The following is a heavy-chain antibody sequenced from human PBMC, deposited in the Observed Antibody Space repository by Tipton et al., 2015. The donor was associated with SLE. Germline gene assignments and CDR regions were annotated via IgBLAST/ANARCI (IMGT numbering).Heavy chain of an antibody. J-gene: IGHJ6*03. CDR1: GFTFSSYW. D-gene: IGHD6-13*01. CDR3: AREGDSSSWLGYYYYMDV. CDR2: ISSNGGST. Sequence: AVSGFTFSSYWMSWVRQAPGKGLEYVSAISSNGGSTYYANSVKGRFTISRDNSKNTLYLQMGSLRAEDMAVYYCAREGDSSSWLGYYYYMDVWGKGTTVTISS. V-gene: IGHV3-64*01.